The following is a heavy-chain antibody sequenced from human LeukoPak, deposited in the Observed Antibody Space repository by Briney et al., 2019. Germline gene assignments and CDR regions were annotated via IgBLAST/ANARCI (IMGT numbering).Heavy chain of an antibody. J-gene: IGHJ3*02. Sequence: SVTVSCKASGGTFSSYAISWVRQAPGQGLEWMGRIIPILGIANYAQKFQGRVTITADKSTSTAYMELSSLRSEDTAVYYCARGTVDTAMARPSNAFDIWGQGTMVTVSS. CDR1: GGTFSSYA. CDR3: ARGTVDTAMARPSNAFDI. V-gene: IGHV1-69*04. D-gene: IGHD5-18*01. CDR2: IIPILGIA.